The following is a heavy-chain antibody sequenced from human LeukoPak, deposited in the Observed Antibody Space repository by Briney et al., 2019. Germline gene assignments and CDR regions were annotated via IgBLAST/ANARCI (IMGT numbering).Heavy chain of an antibody. CDR2: IYYSGST. CDR3: ARGELRVGATAFDY. J-gene: IGHJ4*02. V-gene: IGHV4-59*01. CDR1: GGSISSYY. D-gene: IGHD1-26*01. Sequence: SETLSLTCTVSGGSISSYYWSWIRQPPGKGLEWIGYIYYSGSTNRNPSLKSRVTMSVDTSKKQFSLKLSSVTAADTAVYYCARGELRVGATAFDYWGQGTLVTVSS.